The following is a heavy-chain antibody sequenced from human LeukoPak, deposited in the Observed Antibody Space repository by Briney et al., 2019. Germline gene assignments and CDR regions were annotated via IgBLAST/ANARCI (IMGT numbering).Heavy chain of an antibody. CDR1: GFTFSSYA. J-gene: IGHJ4*02. V-gene: IGHV3-30-3*01. D-gene: IGHD2-2*01. CDR3: ARADGYCSSTSCYDYFDY. Sequence: GGSLRLSCAASGFTFSSYAMHWVRQAPGKGLEWVAVISYDGSNKYYADSVKGRFTISRDNSKNTLYLQMNSLRAEDTAVYYCARADGYCSSTSCYDYFDYWGQGTLVTVSS. CDR2: ISYDGSNK.